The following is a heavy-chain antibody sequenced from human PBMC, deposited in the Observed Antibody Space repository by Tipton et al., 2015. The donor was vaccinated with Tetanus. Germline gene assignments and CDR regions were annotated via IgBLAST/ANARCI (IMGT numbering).Heavy chain of an antibody. V-gene: IGHV3-33*01. CDR3: ARAGMRTPDY. Sequence: SGFTFSNYGMHWVRQAPGKGPEWVAVIWYDGSNKYYADSVKGRFTISRDNSKNTLYLQMNSLRAEDTAVYYCARAGMRTPDYWGQGTLVTVSS. D-gene: IGHD1-14*01. J-gene: IGHJ4*02. CDR1: GFTFSNYG. CDR2: IWYDGSNK.